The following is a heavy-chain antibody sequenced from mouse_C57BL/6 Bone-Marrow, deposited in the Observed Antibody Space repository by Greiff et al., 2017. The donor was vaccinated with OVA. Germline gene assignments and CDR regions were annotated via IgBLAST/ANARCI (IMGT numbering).Heavy chain of an antibody. D-gene: IGHD1-1*01. CDR2: INSDGGST. J-gene: IGHJ4*01. CDR1: EYEFPSHD. Sequence: VHVKQSGGGLVQPGESLKLSCESNEYEFPSHDMSWVRKTPEKRLELVAAINSDGGSTYYPDTMERRFIISRDNTKKTLYLQMSSLRSEDTALYYCARLGSSCAMDYWGQGTSVTVSS. CDR3: ARLGSSCAMDY. V-gene: IGHV5-2*01.